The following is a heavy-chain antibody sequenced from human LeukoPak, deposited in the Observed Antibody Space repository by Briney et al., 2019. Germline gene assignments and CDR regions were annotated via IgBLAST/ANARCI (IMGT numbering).Heavy chain of an antibody. V-gene: IGHV4-39*07. CDR3: ARERRAQLTTVTTSDAFDI. CDR1: GGSISSSSYY. J-gene: IGHJ3*02. CDR2: IYYSGST. D-gene: IGHD4-17*01. Sequence: SETLSLTCTVSGGSISSSSYYWGWIRQPPGKGLEWIGSIYYSGSTYYNPSLKSRVTISVDTSKNQFSLKLSSVTAADTAVYYCARERRAQLTTVTTSDAFDIWGQGTMVTVSS.